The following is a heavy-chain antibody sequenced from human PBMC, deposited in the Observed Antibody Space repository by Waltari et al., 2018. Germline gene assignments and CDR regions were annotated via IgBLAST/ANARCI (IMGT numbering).Heavy chain of an antibody. V-gene: IGHV4-39*07. CDR3: ARGVYSVYYYYYYMDV. CDR1: GCSISSSSYY. CDR2: IDYSGST. D-gene: IGHD5-12*01. J-gene: IGHJ6*03. Sequence: QLQLQESGPGLVKPSETLSLTCTFSGCSISSSSYYWGWIRQPPGKGLEWIGSIDYSGSTDYNPSSKSRVTISVDTSKNKFSLKRSSVTAADTAVYYCARGVYSVYYYYYYMDVWGKGTTVTISS.